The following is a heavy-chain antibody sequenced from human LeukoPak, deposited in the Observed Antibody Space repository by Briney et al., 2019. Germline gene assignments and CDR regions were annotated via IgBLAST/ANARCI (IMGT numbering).Heavy chain of an antibody. CDR1: GVSISSYY. J-gene: IGHJ3*01. V-gene: IGHV4-59*01. CDR2: IYYSGST. CDR3: ARDLDGGSSV. D-gene: IGHD2-15*01. Sequence: SETLSLTCTVSGVSISSYYWSWIRQPPGKGLEWIGYIYYSGSTNYNPSLKSRVTISVDTSKNQFSLKLSSVTAADTAVYYCARDLDGGSSVWGQGTMVTVSS.